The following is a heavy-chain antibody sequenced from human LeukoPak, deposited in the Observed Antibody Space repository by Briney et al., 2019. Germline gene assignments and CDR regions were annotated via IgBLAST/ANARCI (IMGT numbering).Heavy chain of an antibody. V-gene: IGHV3-15*01. Sequence: GGSLRLSCAASGFTFSNAWMSWVRQAPGKGLEWVGRIKSKTDGGTTDYAAPVKGRFTISRDDSKNTLCLQMNSLKTEDTAVYYCTTDRTMVRGVIIREIDYWGQGTLVTVSS. J-gene: IGHJ4*02. CDR3: TTDRTMVRGVIIREIDY. CDR2: IKSKTDGGTT. D-gene: IGHD3-10*01. CDR1: GFTFSNAW.